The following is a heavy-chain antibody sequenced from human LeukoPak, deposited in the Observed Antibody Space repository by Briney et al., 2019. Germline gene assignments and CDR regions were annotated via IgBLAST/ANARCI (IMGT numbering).Heavy chain of an antibody. CDR3: AKGMISPFDI. CDR2: ISGSGGST. V-gene: IGHV3-23*01. CDR1: GFTFSSYS. D-gene: IGHD3-16*01. Sequence: GSLRLSCSASGFTFSSYSISWVRQAPGKGLGWVSAISGSGGSTYYADSVKGRLTISRDNSKNTLYLQMNSLRAEDTGVYYCAKGMISPFDIWGQGAMVTVSS. J-gene: IGHJ3*02.